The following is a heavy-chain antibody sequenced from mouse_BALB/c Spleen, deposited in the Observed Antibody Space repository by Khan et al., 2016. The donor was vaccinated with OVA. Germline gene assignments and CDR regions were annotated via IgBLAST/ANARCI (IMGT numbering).Heavy chain of an antibody. V-gene: IGHV1S81*02. D-gene: IGHD1-1*02. CDR2: INPSDGGT. CDR1: GYTFTSYY. Sequence: QVQLQQPGAELVKPGASVKLSCKASGYTFTSYYMYWVKQRPGQGLAWIGGINPSDGGTNFNEKFKSKATLTVDKSSNTAYMQLSSLTSEDSAVYYCTRSGWAAFAYWGQGTLVTVSA. CDR3: TRSGWAAFAY. J-gene: IGHJ3*01.